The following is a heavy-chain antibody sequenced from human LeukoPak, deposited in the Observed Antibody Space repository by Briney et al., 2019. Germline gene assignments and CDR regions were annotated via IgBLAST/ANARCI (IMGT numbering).Heavy chain of an antibody. J-gene: IGHJ4*02. V-gene: IGHV1-2*02. CDR1: GNTFTDYY. Sequence: ASVKVSCKASGNTFTDYYMHWVRQAPGQGPEWMGWVSPDNGDTNYAQKFQGRVTMTRDTSIRTVFMELSRLTSDDTAFYYCARVRGYGWGQGTLVTVSS. CDR2: VSPDNGDT. D-gene: IGHD2-15*01. CDR3: ARVRGYG.